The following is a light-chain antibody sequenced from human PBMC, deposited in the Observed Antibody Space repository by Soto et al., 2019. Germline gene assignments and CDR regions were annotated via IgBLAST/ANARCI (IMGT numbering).Light chain of an antibody. J-gene: IGKJ4*01. CDR3: QQFNDFPLT. CDR2: DAS. V-gene: IGKV1D-13*01. CDR1: QDISSA. Sequence: IQLTQSPSSLSASVGDRVTSTCRAGQDISSALAWYQQKPGKAPKLLLYDASSLDAGVPSRFSGSGSGTDFTLSITILRPEDFATYYCQQFNDFPLTFGGGIKVQIQ.